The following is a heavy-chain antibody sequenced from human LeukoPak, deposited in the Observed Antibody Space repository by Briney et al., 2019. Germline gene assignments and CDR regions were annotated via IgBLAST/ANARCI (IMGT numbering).Heavy chain of an antibody. CDR2: INPSGGTT. Sequence: ASVKVSCKASGYTFTNSYMHWVRQAPGQGLKWMGLINPSGGTTTYAQKFQGRVTMTRDTSTSTDYMELSSLRSEDTAVYYCARDAYNYYYSDYWGQGTLVTVSS. CDR3: ARDAYNYYYSDY. J-gene: IGHJ4*02. D-gene: IGHD5-24*01. V-gene: IGHV1-46*01. CDR1: GYTFTNSY.